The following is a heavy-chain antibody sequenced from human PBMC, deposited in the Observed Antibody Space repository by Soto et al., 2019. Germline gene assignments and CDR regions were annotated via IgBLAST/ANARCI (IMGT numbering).Heavy chain of an antibody. Sequence: QVQLQESGPGLVKPSETLSLTCTVSGGSISSYYWSWIRQPPGKGLEWIGYIYYSGSTNYNPSLKSRVTIAEDTSKHQFSLKLSSVTAADTAVYYCASLWFGELISDYWGQGTLVTVSS. J-gene: IGHJ4*02. D-gene: IGHD3-10*01. CDR1: GGSISSYY. CDR3: ASLWFGELISDY. CDR2: IYYSGST. V-gene: IGHV4-59*01.